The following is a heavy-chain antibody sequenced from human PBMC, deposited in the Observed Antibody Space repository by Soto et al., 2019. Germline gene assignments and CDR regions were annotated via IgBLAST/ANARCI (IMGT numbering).Heavy chain of an antibody. Sequence: GGSLRLSCAASGFTFSSYGMHWVRQAPGKGLEWVAVIWYDGSNKYYADSVKGRFTISRDNSKNTLYLQMNSLRAEDTAVYYCATSGHDYGDRDAFDIWGQGTMVTVSS. D-gene: IGHD4-17*01. CDR3: ATSGHDYGDRDAFDI. J-gene: IGHJ3*02. V-gene: IGHV3-33*01. CDR1: GFTFSSYG. CDR2: IWYDGSNK.